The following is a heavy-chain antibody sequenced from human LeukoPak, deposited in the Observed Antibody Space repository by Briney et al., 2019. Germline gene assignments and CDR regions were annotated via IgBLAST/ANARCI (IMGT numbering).Heavy chain of an antibody. Sequence: PSETLSLTCTVSGGSISSYYWSWIRQPAGKGLEWIGRIYTSGSTNYNPSLKSRVTMSVDTSKNRFSLKLSSVTAADTAVYYCASVSSTRGYYYYYMDVWGKGTTVTVSS. D-gene: IGHD2-2*01. CDR1: GGSISSYY. CDR3: ASVSSTRGYYYYYMDV. CDR2: IYTSGST. J-gene: IGHJ6*03. V-gene: IGHV4-4*07.